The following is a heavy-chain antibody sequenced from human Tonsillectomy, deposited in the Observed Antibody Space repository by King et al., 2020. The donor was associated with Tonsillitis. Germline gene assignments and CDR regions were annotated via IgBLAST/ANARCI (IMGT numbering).Heavy chain of an antibody. V-gene: IGHV3-30-3*01. J-gene: IGHJ4*02. D-gene: IGHD1-1*01. CDR2: IAANGNNK. CDR3: ASLEAGTPGYIDY. Sequence: VQLVESGGGVVQPGRSLRVSCTASGFTFSSYAMHWVRQAPGKGLEWMAVIAANGNNKYYADSVRGRFTISRDNSKSTLFLQMNSLTNEDTAVYYCASLEAGTPGYIDYWGQGTLVTVSS. CDR1: GFTFSSYA.